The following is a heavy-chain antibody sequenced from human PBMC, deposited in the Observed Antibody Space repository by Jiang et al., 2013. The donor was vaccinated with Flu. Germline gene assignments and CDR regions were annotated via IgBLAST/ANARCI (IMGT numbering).Heavy chain of an antibody. V-gene: IGHV4-61*02. CDR3: FAPGLVGASDAFDI. J-gene: IGHJ3*02. CDR2: IYTSGST. CDR1: GGSISSGSYY. D-gene: IGHD1-26*01. Sequence: GPGLVKPSQTLSLTCTVSGGSISSGSYYWSWIRQPAGKGLEWIGRIYTSGSTNYNPSLKSRVTISVDTSKNQFSLKLSSVTAADTAVYYCFAPGLVGASDAFDIWGQGTMVTVSS.